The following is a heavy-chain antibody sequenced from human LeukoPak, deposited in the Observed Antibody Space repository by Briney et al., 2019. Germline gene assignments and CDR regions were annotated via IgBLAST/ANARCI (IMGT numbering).Heavy chain of an antibody. Sequence: SETLSLTCAVYGGSFSGYYWSWVRQPPGKGLEWIGEINHSGSTNYTPSLKSRVTISVDTSKNPFSLKLSSVTAADTAVYYCAREHRRIWVATSYYRGAFDIWGQGTMVTVSS. D-gene: IGHD5-12*01. J-gene: IGHJ3*02. V-gene: IGHV4-34*01. CDR2: INHSGST. CDR3: AREHRRIWVATSYYRGAFDI. CDR1: GGSFSGYY.